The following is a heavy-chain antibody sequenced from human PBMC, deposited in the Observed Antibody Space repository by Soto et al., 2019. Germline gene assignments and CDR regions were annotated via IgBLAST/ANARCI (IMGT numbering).Heavy chain of an antibody. D-gene: IGHD6-19*01. CDR2: IWNDGNNK. J-gene: IGHJ4*02. V-gene: IGHV3-33*01. CDR1: GFTFSTHA. CDR3: GRDHPGSGWSIDY. Sequence: QVQLVESGGGVVQPEMSLRLSCAASGFTFSTHAMHWVRQAPGKGLEWVAMIWNDGNNKYYADSVKGRFTVSRDNSEHTVSLQMNSLRVEDTAVYYCGRDHPGSGWSIDYWGQGTLVTVSS.